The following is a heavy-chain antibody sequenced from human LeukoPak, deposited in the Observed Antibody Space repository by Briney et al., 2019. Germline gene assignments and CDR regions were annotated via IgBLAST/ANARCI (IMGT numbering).Heavy chain of an antibody. CDR2: INAGNGNT. CDR3: ARDISGYLVSVWDAFDI. D-gene: IGHD3-22*01. V-gene: IGHV1-3*01. J-gene: IGHJ3*02. CDR1: GYTFTSYY. Sequence: GASVKVSCKASGYTFTSYYMHWVRQAPGQRLEWMGWINAGNGNTKYSQKFQGRVTITRDTSASTAYMELSSLRSEDTAVYYCARDISGYLVSVWDAFDIWGQGTMVTVSS.